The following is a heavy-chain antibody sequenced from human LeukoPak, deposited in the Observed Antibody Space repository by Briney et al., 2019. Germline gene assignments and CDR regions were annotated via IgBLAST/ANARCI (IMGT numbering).Heavy chain of an antibody. CDR2: INPNSGGT. CDR3: AREVVATKYWFDP. J-gene: IGHJ5*02. V-gene: IGHV1-2*02. Sequence: ASVKVSCKASGYTFTGYCMHWVRQAPGQGLEWMGWINPNSGGTNYAQKFQGRVTMTRDTSISTAYMELSRLRSDDTAVYYCAREVVATKYWFDPWGQGTLVTVSS. CDR1: GYTFTGYC. D-gene: IGHD5-12*01.